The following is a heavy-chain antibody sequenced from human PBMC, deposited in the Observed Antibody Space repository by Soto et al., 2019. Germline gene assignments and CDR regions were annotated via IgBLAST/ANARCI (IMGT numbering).Heavy chain of an antibody. CDR2: SYYSGTS. CDR1: GGSIRVQSYY. J-gene: IGHJ5*02. D-gene: IGHD1-20*01. CDR3: TRRYNWNDYYFDP. V-gene: IGHV4-39*01. Sequence: SETLSLPCTVYGGSIRVQSYYWTWVRQTPGKGLEWVGSSYYSGTSYFNPALKGRVTISVDTSTNQFSLRLTSVTAADTAVYYCTRRYNWNDYYFDPWGQGTLVTVSS.